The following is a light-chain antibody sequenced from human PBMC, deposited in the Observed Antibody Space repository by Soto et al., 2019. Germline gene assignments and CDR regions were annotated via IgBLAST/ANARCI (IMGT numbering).Light chain of an antibody. CDR1: SSNIGNNY. J-gene: IGLJ2*01. CDR2: DNN. V-gene: IGLV1-51*01. CDR3: VTWDSRLSVVV. Sequence: QSVLTQPPSVSAAPGQKVTISCSGSSSNIGNNYVSWYQQLPGAAPKLLIDDNNKRPSGIPDRFSGSKSGTSATMGITGLQIGNEADYFFVTWDSRLSVVVFGGGTKVTVL.